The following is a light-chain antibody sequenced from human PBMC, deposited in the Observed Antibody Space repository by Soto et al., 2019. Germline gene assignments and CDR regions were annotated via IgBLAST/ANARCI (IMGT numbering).Light chain of an antibody. CDR1: SSNIGSNY. CDR2: DNN. Sequence: QSVLTQPPSVSAAPGQKVTISCSGSSSNIGSNYVSWYQQFPGTAPKLLIYDNNKRPSGIPDRISGSKSGKSATLGITGLQSGDEADYYCGTWDSSLRAGVFGGGTKVTVL. CDR3: GTWDSSLRAGV. J-gene: IGLJ3*02. V-gene: IGLV1-51*01.